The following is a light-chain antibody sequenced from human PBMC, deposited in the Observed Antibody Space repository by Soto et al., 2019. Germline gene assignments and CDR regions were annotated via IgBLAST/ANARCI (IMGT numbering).Light chain of an antibody. V-gene: IGLV2-8*01. J-gene: IGLJ2*01. Sequence: QSALTQPPSASGSPGQSVTISCTGTSSDVGAYNYVSWYQQYTGKAPKLMIYDVSKRPSGVPDRFSGSKSGNTASLTVSGLRADDEAVYYCSSYGGGDTFHVIFGGGTMVTVL. CDR2: DVS. CDR1: SSDVGAYNY. CDR3: SSYGGGDTFHVI.